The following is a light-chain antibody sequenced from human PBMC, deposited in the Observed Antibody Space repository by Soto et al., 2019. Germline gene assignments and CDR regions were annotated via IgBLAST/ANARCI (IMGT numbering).Light chain of an antibody. J-gene: IGKJ4*01. CDR3: LQHNSDPFT. V-gene: IGKV1-17*01. CDR1: QGIRND. Sequence: DIQMTQSPSSLSASVGDRVTITCRASQGIRNDLTWYQQKLGKAPKRLITAASSLQSGVPPRFSGSGSGTGFTLTISSLQPEDLATYYCLQHNSDPFTFGGGTKVEIE. CDR2: AAS.